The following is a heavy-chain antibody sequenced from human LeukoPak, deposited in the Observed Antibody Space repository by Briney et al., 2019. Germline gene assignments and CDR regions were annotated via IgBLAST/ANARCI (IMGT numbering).Heavy chain of an antibody. CDR3: ARSLIADGAFDI. Sequence: GGSLRLSCAASGFTFASYTMNWVRQAPGKGLEWVSDISSSGSYIDYADSVKGRFTISRDNAKNSLFLQMNSLRAEDTAVYYCARSLIADGAFDIWGQGTMVTVSS. V-gene: IGHV3-21*01. CDR2: ISSSGSYI. J-gene: IGHJ3*02. CDR1: GFTFASYT. D-gene: IGHD2-21*01.